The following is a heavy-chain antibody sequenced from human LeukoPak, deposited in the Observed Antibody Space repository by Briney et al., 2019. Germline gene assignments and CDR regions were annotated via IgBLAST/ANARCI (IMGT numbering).Heavy chain of an antibody. V-gene: IGHV1-69*05. J-gene: IGHJ4*02. Sequence: ASVKVSCKASGGTFTSYPISWVRHAPGQGLEWMGGIIPVFGTANYAQKFQGRVTITTDASTSTAYMEVSSLKSEDTAVYYCARGGYCTGDTCPSLFWGQGTLVTVSS. CDR2: IIPVFGTA. D-gene: IGHD2-8*02. CDR1: GGTFTSYP. CDR3: ARGGYCTGDTCPSLF.